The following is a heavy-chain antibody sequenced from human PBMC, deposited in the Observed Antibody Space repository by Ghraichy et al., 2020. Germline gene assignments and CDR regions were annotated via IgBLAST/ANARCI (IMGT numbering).Heavy chain of an antibody. CDR1: GFNFSYAW. J-gene: IGHJ4*02. CDR3: STGGGRCYN. Sequence: GGSLRLSCAASGFNFSYAWMTWVRQAPGKGLEWVGRIKSKNDGGTGDYAAPVKGRFTISRDDSKNTLYLQMNSLEIEDTAVYYCSTGGGRCYNWGQGTLVTVSS. D-gene: IGHD2-15*01. CDR2: IKSKNDGGTG. V-gene: IGHV3-15*01.